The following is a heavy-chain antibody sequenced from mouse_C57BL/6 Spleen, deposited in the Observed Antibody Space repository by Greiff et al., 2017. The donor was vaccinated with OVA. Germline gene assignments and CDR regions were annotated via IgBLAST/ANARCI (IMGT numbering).Heavy chain of an antibody. CDR1: GYTFTGYW. Sequence: QVQLKQSGAELMKPGASVKLSCKATGYTFTGYWIEWVKQRPGHGLEWIGEILPGSGSTHYNEQFKGKATFTADTSSNTAYMQLSSLTTEDSAIYYCARAAQATRFDYWGQGTTLTVSS. J-gene: IGHJ2*01. D-gene: IGHD3-2*02. CDR2: ILPGSGST. V-gene: IGHV1-9*01. CDR3: ARAAQATRFDY.